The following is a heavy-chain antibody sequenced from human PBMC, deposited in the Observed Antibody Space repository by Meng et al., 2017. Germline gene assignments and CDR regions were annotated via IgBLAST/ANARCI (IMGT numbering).Heavy chain of an antibody. Sequence: GSLRLSCAVYGGSFSGYYWSWIRQPPGKGLEWIGEINHSGSTNYNPSLKSRVTISVDTSKNQFSLKLSSVTAADTAVYYCARSTLERWLQLRYFDYWGQGTLVTGAS. D-gene: IGHD5-24*01. CDR1: GGSFSGYY. CDR2: INHSGST. V-gene: IGHV4-34*01. J-gene: IGHJ4*02. CDR3: ARSTLERWLQLRYFDY.